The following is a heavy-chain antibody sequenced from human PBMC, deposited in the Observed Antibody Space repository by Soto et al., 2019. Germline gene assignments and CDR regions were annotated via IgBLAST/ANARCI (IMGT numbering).Heavy chain of an antibody. D-gene: IGHD2-15*01. J-gene: IGHJ6*02. CDR1: GFTFSSYW. V-gene: IGHV3-7*03. Sequence: EVQLVESGGGLVQPGGSLRLSCAASGFTFSSYWMSWVRQAPGKGLEWVANIKQDGSEKYYVDSVKGRFTISRDNAKNSLYLQMNSLRAEDTAVYYCAREWYCSGGSCYDYYYYGMDVWGQGTTVTVSS. CDR2: IKQDGSEK. CDR3: AREWYCSGGSCYDYYYYGMDV.